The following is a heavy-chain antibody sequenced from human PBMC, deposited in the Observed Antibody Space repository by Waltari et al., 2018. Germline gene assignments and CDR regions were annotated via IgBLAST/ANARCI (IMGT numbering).Heavy chain of an antibody. V-gene: IGHV3-15*01. J-gene: IGHJ6*02. CDR3: TTDYGEWEPHFYYYGMDV. D-gene: IGHD1-26*01. Sequence: EVQLVESGGGLVKPGGSLRLSCAASGFTFSNAWMSWVRQAPGKGLEWVGRIKSKTDGGTTDYAAPVKGRFTISRDDSKNTLYLQMNSLKTEDTAVYYCTTDYGEWEPHFYYYGMDVWGQGTTVTVSS. CDR2: IKSKTDGGTT. CDR1: GFTFSNAW.